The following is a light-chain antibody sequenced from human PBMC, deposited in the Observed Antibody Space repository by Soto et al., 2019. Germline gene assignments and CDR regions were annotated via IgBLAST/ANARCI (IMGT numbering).Light chain of an antibody. J-gene: IGLJ1*01. Sequence: QSVLTQPASVSGSPGQSITISCAGTSSDVGAYKYVSWYQQNPGKAPQLIIYEVSSRPSGVSNRFSGSKSGNTASLTISGLQAEDEADYYCSSFTSATTLYVCGSGTKVTV. CDR3: SSFTSATTLYV. CDR1: SSDVGAYKY. V-gene: IGLV2-14*01. CDR2: EVS.